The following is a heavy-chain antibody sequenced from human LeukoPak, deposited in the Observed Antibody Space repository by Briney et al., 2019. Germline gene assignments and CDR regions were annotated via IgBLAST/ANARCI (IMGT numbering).Heavy chain of an antibody. CDR1: GGSISSYY. V-gene: IGHV4-59*08. CDR2: IYYSGST. Sequence: SETLSLTCTVSGGSISSYYWSWIRQPPGKGLEWIGYIYYSGSTNYNPSLKSRVTISVDTSKNQFSLKLSSVTAADTGVYYCARHQSIFGVVFDPWGQGTLVTVSS. J-gene: IGHJ5*02. CDR3: ARHQSIFGVVFDP. D-gene: IGHD3-3*01.